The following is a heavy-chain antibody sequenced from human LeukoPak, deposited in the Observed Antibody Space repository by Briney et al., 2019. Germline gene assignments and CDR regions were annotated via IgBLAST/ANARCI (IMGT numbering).Heavy chain of an antibody. D-gene: IGHD1-26*01. CDR1: GFTFSSYG. Sequence: GGSLRLSCAASGFTFSSYGMHWVRQAPGKGLEWVAVISYDGSNKYYADSVKGRFTISRDNSKNTLYLQMNSLRAEDTAVYYCAKESGRRADGADYWGQGTPVTVSS. CDR3: AKESGRRADGADY. CDR2: ISYDGSNK. V-gene: IGHV3-30*18. J-gene: IGHJ4*02.